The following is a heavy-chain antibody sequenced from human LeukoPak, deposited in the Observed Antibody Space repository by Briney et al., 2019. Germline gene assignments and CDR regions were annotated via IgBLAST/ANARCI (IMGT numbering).Heavy chain of an antibody. CDR3: AKDLTFGGVIVDNYFDY. Sequence: GGSLRLSCAASGFTFSSYAMSWVRQAPGKGLEWVSAISGSGGSTYYADSVKGRFTISRDNSKNTLYLQMNSLRAEDTAVYYCAKDLTFGGVIVDNYFDYWGQGTLVTVSS. CDR1: GFTFSSYA. V-gene: IGHV3-23*01. J-gene: IGHJ4*02. CDR2: ISGSGGST. D-gene: IGHD3-16*02.